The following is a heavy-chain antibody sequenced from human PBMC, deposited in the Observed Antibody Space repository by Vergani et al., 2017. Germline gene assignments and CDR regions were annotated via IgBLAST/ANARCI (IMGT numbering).Heavy chain of an antibody. V-gene: IGHV1-69*04. Sequence: QVQLVQSGAEVKKPGSSVKVSCKASGGTFSSYAISWVRQAPGQGLEWMGRIIPILGIANYAQKFQGRVTITADKSTSTAYMELSSLRSEDTAVSYCASGCSGGSCYGGGNWFDPWGQGTLVTVSS. CDR2: IIPILGIA. J-gene: IGHJ5*02. CDR1: GGTFSSYA. D-gene: IGHD2-15*01. CDR3: ASGCSGGSCYGGGNWFDP.